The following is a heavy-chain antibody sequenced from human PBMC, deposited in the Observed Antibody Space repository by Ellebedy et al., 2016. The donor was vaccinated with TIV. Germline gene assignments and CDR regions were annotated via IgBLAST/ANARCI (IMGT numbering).Heavy chain of an antibody. J-gene: IGHJ6*03. CDR1: GFTFTSSA. CDR2: IVVGSGNT. CDR3: ARGYPNGVCYKGCYYYMDV. Sequence: SVKVSCXASGFTFTSSAVQWVRQARGQRLEWIGWIVVGSGNTNYAQKFQGRVTMTRNTSISTAYMELSSLRSEDTAVYYCARGYPNGVCYKGCYYYMDVWGKGTTVTVSS. D-gene: IGHD2-8*01. V-gene: IGHV1-58*01.